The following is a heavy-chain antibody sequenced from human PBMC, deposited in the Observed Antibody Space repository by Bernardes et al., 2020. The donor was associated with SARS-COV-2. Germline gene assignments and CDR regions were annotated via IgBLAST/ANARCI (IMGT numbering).Heavy chain of an antibody. CDR2: IYYSGST. CDR3: ARGEGGYSTNWFDP. V-gene: IGHV4-59*01. CDR1: GGSISSYY. Sequence: SETLSLTRTVSGGSISSYYWSWIRQPPGKGLEWIGYIYYSGSTNYNPSLKSRVTISVDTSKNQFSLKLSSVTAADTAVYYCARGEGGYSTNWFDPWGQGTLVTVSS. J-gene: IGHJ5*02. D-gene: IGHD3-22*01.